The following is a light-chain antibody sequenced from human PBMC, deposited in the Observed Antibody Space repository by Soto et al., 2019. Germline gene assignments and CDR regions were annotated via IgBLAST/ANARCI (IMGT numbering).Light chain of an antibody. J-gene: IGLJ7*01. CDR2: EVS. Sequence: QSALTQPASVSGSPGQSITISCTGTSSDVGSYNLVSWYQQHPGKAPKVMIYEVSKRPSGVSNRFSGSESGNTASLTISGLQAEDEADYYCCSYGGSYVFGPGTQLTVL. V-gene: IGLV2-23*02. CDR3: CSYGGSYV. CDR1: SSDVGSYNL.